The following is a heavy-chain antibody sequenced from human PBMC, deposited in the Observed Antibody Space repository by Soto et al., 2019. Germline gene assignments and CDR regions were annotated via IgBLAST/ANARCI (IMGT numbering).Heavy chain of an antibody. D-gene: IGHD3-9*01. Sequence: EVQLMESGGGLVQPGGALRLSCAASGFSFSSYSMNWVRQAPGKGLEWISHISSSSSTIYYADSVKGRFTISRDNAKKSVYLQMNSLRDEDTAVYYCVRQYYDILTGYYRWFDPWGQGTLVSVSS. J-gene: IGHJ5*02. V-gene: IGHV3-48*02. CDR3: VRQYYDILTGYYRWFDP. CDR2: ISSSSSTI. CDR1: GFSFSSYS.